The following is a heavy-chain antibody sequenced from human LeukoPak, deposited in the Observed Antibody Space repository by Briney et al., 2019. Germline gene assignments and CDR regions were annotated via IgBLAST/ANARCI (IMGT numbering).Heavy chain of an antibody. J-gene: IGHJ4*02. D-gene: IGHD2-15*01. CDR2: MNANSGNT. V-gene: IGHV1-8*01. Sequence: ASVKVSCKASGYIFTSYDINWVRQATGQGLEWVGCMNANSGNTGYAQKFQGRVTMTRNTSISTAYMELSSLRSEDTAVYYCARGECSGGSCYSGYWGQGTLVTVSS. CDR1: GYIFTSYD. CDR3: ARGECSGGSCYSGY.